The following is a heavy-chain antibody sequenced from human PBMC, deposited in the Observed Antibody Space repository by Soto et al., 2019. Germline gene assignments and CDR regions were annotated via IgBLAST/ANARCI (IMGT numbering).Heavy chain of an antibody. J-gene: IGHJ6*02. V-gene: IGHV1-2*04. CDR2: INPNSGGT. CDR3: ARDPRSYSSSWYGESYGMDV. CDR1: GYTFTGYY. Sequence: QVQLVQSGAEVKKPGASVKVSCKASGYTFTGYYMHWVRQAPGQGLAWMGWINPNSGGTNYAQKFQGWVTMTRDTSISTAYMELSRLRSDDTAVYYCARDPRSYSSSWYGESYGMDVWGQGTTVTVSS. D-gene: IGHD6-13*01.